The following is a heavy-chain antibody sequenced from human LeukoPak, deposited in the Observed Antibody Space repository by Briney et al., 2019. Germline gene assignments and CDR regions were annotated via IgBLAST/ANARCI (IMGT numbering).Heavy chain of an antibody. V-gene: IGHV3-74*01. CDR3: ARALGDI. CDR2: INGDGSST. J-gene: IGHJ4*02. Sequence: PGGSLRLSCAASGFTFSTYWMHWVRQAPGKGLVWVSRINGDGSSTSYGVSMEGRFTISRDNAENTLYLQMNGLRVEDTAVYYCARALGDIRGQGTLVTVSS. CDR1: GFTFSTYW.